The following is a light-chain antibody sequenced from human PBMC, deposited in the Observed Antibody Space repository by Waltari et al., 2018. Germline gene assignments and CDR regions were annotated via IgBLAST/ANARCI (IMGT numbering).Light chain of an antibody. Sequence: DIQMTQSPSSLSASVGDRVTITCRASQTISTYLNWYQQKPGKAPKRLIYTASSLQSGVPSRFSGSRSGTDFTLTISSLQPEDFATYYCQQSYSTPPYTFGQGTKLEI. CDR2: TAS. CDR1: QTISTY. J-gene: IGKJ2*01. V-gene: IGKV1-39*01. CDR3: QQSYSTPPYT.